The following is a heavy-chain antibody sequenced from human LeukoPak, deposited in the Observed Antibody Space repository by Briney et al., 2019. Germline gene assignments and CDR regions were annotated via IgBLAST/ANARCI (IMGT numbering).Heavy chain of an antibody. CDR1: GGSITSTNW. J-gene: IGHJ4*02. V-gene: IGHV4-4*02. Sequence: SGTLSLTCGVSGGSITSTNWWSWVRPPPGQGLEWIGEVSLSGLTNYNPSLSSRVIMALDTSKNHLSLHLTSVAAADTAVYYCSRENGAFSPFGYWGQGYLVTVLS. CDR2: VSLSGLT. D-gene: IGHD2-8*01. CDR3: SRENGAFSPFGY.